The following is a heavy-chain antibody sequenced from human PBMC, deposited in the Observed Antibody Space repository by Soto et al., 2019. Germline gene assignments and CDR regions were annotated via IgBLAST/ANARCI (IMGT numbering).Heavy chain of an antibody. V-gene: IGHV3-21*01. CDR3: ARDLKPSTAVTLVVDC. D-gene: IGHD4-4*01. CDR2: VSSSSTYI. CDR1: GSTFSTYS. J-gene: IGHJ4*02. Sequence: GSLRLSCAASGSTFSTYSMNWVRQAPGKGLEWVSSVSSSSTYIYYADSVKGRFTISRDNAKNSLYLQMNSLRAEDTAVYYCARDLKPSTAVTLVVDCWGQGTLVTVSS.